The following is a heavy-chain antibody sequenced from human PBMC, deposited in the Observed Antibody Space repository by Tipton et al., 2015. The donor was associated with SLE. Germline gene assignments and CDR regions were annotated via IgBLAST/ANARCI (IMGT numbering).Heavy chain of an antibody. CDR3: AGSPFYDFWRNS. CDR2: IYASGYT. J-gene: IGHJ5*02. V-gene: IGHV4-4*07. D-gene: IGHD3-3*01. CDR1: GGSISSYF. Sequence: TLSLTCTVSGGSISSYFWSWIRQPAGKGLEWIGRIYASGYTNYNPSLKSRVTMSVDTSKNQFSLKLSSVTAADTALYYCAGSPFYDFWRNSWGQGTLVSVSS.